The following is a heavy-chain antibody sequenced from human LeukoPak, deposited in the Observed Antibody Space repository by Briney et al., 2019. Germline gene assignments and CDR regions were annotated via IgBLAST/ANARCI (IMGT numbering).Heavy chain of an antibody. CDR2: IRSKAYGGTT. V-gene: IGHV3-49*03. CDR3: TRVRRPYCSSTSCYVLSGY. J-gene: IGHJ4*02. CDR1: GFTFGDYA. Sequence: GGSLRLSCTASGFTFGDYAMSWSRQAPGKGLEWVGFIRSKAYGGTTEYAASVKGRFTISRDDSKSIAYLQMNSLKTEDTAVYYCTRVRRPYCSSTSCYVLSGYWGQGTLVTVSS. D-gene: IGHD2-2*01.